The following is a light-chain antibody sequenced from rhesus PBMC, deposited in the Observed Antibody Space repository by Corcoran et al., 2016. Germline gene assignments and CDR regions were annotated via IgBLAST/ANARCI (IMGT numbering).Light chain of an antibody. CDR3: YQHSSGYS. Sequence: QVILTQSPATLSLSPGERATLSCRASQSVSSYLAWYQQKPGQAPRLLIYGASSRATGTPDRFCGSGSGTDCTLTISSLEPEDVGVYHCYQHSSGYSFGQGTKVEIK. V-gene: IGKV3-10*01. CDR1: QSVSSY. CDR2: GAS. J-gene: IGKJ2*01.